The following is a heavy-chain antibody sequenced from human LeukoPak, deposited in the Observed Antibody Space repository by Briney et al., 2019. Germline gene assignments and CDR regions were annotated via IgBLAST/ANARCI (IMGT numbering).Heavy chain of an antibody. CDR3: ARGQSSMIVVVILDY. J-gene: IGHJ4*02. CDR2: IYYSGST. V-gene: IGHV4-31*03. Sequence: SQTLSLTCTVSGGSISSGGYYWSWIRQHPGKGLEWIGYIYYSGSTYYNPSLKSRVTISVDTSKNQFSLKLSSVTAADTAVYYCARGQSSMIVVVILDYWGQGTLVTVSS. CDR1: GGSISSGGYY. D-gene: IGHD3-22*01.